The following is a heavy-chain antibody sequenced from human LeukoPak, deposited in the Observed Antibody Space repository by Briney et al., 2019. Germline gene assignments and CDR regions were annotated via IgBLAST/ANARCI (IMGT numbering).Heavy chain of an antibody. Sequence: SATLSLTCTVSSGSISTSNYYWGWVRQPPGKALEWIGNIFYSGSTYYSPSLKSRVTISLDTSRNQFSLKLNSVTAADTAVYYCARDGVVAINWFDPWGQGTLVTVSS. V-gene: IGHV4-39*07. D-gene: IGHD3-22*01. CDR3: ARDGVVAINWFDP. CDR2: IFYSGST. CDR1: SGSISTSNYY. J-gene: IGHJ5*02.